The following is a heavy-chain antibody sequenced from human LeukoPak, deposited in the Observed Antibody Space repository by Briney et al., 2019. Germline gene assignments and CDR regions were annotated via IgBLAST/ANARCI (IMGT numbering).Heavy chain of an antibody. V-gene: IGHV1-69*01. J-gene: IGHJ4*02. CDR3: ARRAYCSSTSCYFFDY. CDR2: IIPIFGTA. Sequence: SVKVSYKASGGTFSSYAISWVRQAPGQGLEWMGGIIPIFGTANYAQEFQGRVTITADESTSTAYMELSSLRSEDTAVYYCARRAYCSSTSCYFFDYWGQGTLVTVSS. D-gene: IGHD2-2*01. CDR1: GGTFSSYA.